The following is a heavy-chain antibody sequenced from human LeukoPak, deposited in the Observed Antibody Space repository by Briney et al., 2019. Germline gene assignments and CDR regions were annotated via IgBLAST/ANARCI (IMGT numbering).Heavy chain of an antibody. V-gene: IGHV1-2*02. CDR3: ARDLKAVGASI. CDR1: GYTFTGYY. CDR2: INPNSGGT. D-gene: IGHD1-26*01. J-gene: IGHJ3*02. Sequence: AASVKVSCKASGYTFTGYYMHWARQAPGQGLEWMGWINPNSGGTNYAQKFQGRVTMTRDTSISTAYMELSRLRSDDTAVYYCARDLKAVGASIWGQGTMVTVSS.